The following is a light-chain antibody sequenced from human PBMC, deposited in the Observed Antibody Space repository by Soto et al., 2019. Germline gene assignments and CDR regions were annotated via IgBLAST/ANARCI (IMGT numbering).Light chain of an antibody. CDR3: ATWDDSPSGRSWV. Sequence: QSVLTQSPSASGTPGQRVSISCSGSSSNIGSNNVYWYQHFPGLAPRFLIYPNSPRPSGVPDRFSASKSGTSASLVISGLRPEDEATYYCATWDDSPSGRSWVFGGGTKVTVL. V-gene: IGLV1-47*01. CDR1: SSNIGSNN. CDR2: PNS. J-gene: IGLJ3*02.